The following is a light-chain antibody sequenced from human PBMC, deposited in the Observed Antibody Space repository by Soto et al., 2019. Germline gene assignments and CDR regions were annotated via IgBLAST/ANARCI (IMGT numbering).Light chain of an antibody. CDR1: QSVSSR. CDR2: GAS. CDR3: QQYNNWPPA. Sequence: EVVLTQSPATLSLSPGERATLSCRASQSVSSRLAWYQQKPGQAPRLLIYGASTRATGIPARFSGSGSGTEFTPTISSLQSEDFAVYYCQQYNNWPPAFGQGTRREIK. J-gene: IGKJ5*01. V-gene: IGKV3-15*01.